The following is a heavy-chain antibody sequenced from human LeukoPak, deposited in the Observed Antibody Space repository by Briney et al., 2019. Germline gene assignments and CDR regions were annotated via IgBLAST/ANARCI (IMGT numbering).Heavy chain of an antibody. CDR1: GGSFSGYY. J-gene: IGHJ5*02. CDR3: ARVLLYSGFDP. V-gene: IGHV4-34*01. CDR2: INHSGST. D-gene: IGHD2-8*01. Sequence: SETLSLTCAVYGGSFSGYYWSWIRQPPGKGLEWIGEINHSGSTNYSPSLKSRVTIPVDTSKNQFSLKLSSVTAADTAVYYCARVLLYSGFDPWGQGTLVTVSS.